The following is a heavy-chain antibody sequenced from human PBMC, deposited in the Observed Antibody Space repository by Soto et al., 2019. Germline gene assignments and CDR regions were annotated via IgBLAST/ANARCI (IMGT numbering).Heavy chain of an antibody. D-gene: IGHD6-13*01. CDR1: GFTFSSSW. J-gene: IGHJ4*02. V-gene: IGHV3-33*08. Sequence: GGSLRLCCSASGFTFSSSWMHWVRQAPGKGLVWVALICYDGSSKYYADSVKGRFTISRDNSKNTLYLQMNSLRAEDTAVYYCARDHEAAADYWGQGTLVTVSS. CDR2: ICYDGSSK. CDR3: ARDHEAAADY.